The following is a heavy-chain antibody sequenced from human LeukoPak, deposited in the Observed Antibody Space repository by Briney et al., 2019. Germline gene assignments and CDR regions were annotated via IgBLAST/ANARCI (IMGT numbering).Heavy chain of an antibody. CDR2: FDPEDGET. V-gene: IGHV1-24*01. D-gene: IGHD2-2*01. CDR3: ARGGRYCSSTSCYVGLDY. CDR1: GYTLTELS. J-gene: IGHJ4*02. Sequence: ASVKVSCKVSGYTLTELSMHWVRQAPGKGLEWMGGFDPEDGETICAQKFQGRVTITRDTSASTAYMELSSLRSEDTAVYYCARGGRYCSSTSCYVGLDYWGQGTLVTVSS.